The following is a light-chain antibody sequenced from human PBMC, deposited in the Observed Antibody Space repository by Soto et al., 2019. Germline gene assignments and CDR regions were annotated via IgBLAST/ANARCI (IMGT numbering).Light chain of an antibody. CDR1: SSNIGAGYD. Sequence: QAVVTQPPSVSGAPGQRVTISCTGSSSNIGAGYDVHWYQQLPGTAPKLLIYGNSNRPSGVPDRFSGSKSGTSASLAITGLQAEDEADYYCQSYDSGLSGRVFGTGTQLTVL. CDR3: QSYDSGLSGRV. J-gene: IGLJ1*01. CDR2: GNS. V-gene: IGLV1-40*01.